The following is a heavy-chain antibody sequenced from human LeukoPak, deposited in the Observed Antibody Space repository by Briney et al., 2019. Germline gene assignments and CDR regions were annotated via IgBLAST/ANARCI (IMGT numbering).Heavy chain of an antibody. D-gene: IGHD2-15*01. CDR3: ARDVGVAATVSRPNDP. V-gene: IGHV1-46*01. Sequence: ASVKVSCKASGYTFTGYYMHWVRQAPGQGLEWMGIINPSGGSTSYAQKFQGRVTMTRDTSTSTVYMELSSLRSEDTAVYYCARDVGVAATVSRPNDPWGQGTLVTVSS. J-gene: IGHJ5*02. CDR2: INPSGGST. CDR1: GYTFTGYY.